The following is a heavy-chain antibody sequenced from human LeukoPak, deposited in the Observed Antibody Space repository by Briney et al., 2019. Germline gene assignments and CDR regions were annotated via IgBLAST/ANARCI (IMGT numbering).Heavy chain of an antibody. Sequence: SVKVSCKASGGTFSNYAISWVRQAPGQGLEWMGRIIPMLGIANYARKFQGRVTITADKSTSTAYMELSSLRSEDTAVYYCARDQEAVTTDYFYYGMDVWGQGTTLTVSS. J-gene: IGHJ6*02. CDR2: IIPMLGIA. CDR1: GGTFSNYA. D-gene: IGHD4-11*01. V-gene: IGHV1-69*04. CDR3: ARDQEAVTTDYFYYGMDV.